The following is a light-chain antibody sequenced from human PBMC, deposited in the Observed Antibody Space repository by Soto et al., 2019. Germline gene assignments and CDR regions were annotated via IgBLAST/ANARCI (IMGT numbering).Light chain of an antibody. J-gene: IGLJ1*01. CDR3: QSYDRSLSSYV. V-gene: IGLV1-40*01. CDR2: GNN. CDR1: SSNIGAGYG. Sequence: QSVLTQPPSVSGAPGQRVAIPCTGSSSNIGAGYGVHWYQQLPGTAPKLLIYGNNNRPSGVPDRFSGSGSGTLASLAITGLQAEDEADYYCQSYDRSLSSYVFGTGTKLAVL.